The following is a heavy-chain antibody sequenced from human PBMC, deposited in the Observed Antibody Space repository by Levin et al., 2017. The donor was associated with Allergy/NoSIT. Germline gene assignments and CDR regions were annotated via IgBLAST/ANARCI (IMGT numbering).Heavy chain of an antibody. J-gene: IGHJ4*02. D-gene: IGHD6-19*01. Sequence: GESLKISCKASGYTFTGYYMHWVRQAPGQGLEWMGWINPNSGGTNYAQKFQGRVTMTRDTSISTAYMELSRLRSDDTAVYYCARVRQWLVKHHFDYWGQGTLVTVSS. CDR3: ARVRQWLVKHHFDY. V-gene: IGHV1-2*02. CDR1: GYTFTGYY. CDR2: INPNSGGT.